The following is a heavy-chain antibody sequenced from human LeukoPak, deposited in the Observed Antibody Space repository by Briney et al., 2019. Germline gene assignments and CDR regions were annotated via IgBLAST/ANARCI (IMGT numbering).Heavy chain of an antibody. CDR2: INPNSGGT. Sequence: GASVKVSCKASGYTFTGYYMHWVRQAPGQGLEWMGRINPNSGGTNYAQKFQGRVTMTRDTSISTAYMELSRLGSDDTAVYYCARDMTVGTYYYDSSGYIPWGQGTLVTVSS. J-gene: IGHJ5*02. CDR3: ARDMTVGTYYYDSSGYIP. CDR1: GYTFTGYY. D-gene: IGHD3-22*01. V-gene: IGHV1-2*06.